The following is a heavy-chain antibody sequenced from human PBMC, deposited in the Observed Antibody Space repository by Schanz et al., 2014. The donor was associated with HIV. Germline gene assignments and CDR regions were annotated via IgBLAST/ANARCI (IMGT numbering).Heavy chain of an antibody. J-gene: IGHJ6*02. Sequence: QVQLQESGPGLLKPSETLSLTCTVSGDSISTYYWSWIRQAPGKGLEWIGYFYDSGNTNYNPSLKSRVTISVDTFKNQFSLKMSPVTAADTAVYYCARERMATGGFDVWGQGTTVTVSS. CDR2: FYDSGNT. V-gene: IGHV4-59*12. CDR3: ARERMATGGFDV. CDR1: GDSISTYY. D-gene: IGHD2-15*01.